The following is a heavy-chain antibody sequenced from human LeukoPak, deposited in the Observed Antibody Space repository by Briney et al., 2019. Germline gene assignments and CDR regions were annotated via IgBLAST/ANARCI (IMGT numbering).Heavy chain of an antibody. J-gene: IGHJ4*02. CDR1: GGTFSSYA. Sequence: SVKVSCKASGGTFSSYAISWVRQAPGQGLEWMGRIIPLLGIANYAQKFQGRVTITADKSTSTAYMELSSLRSEDTAVYYCARAIGSGSYLLDYWGQGTLVTVSS. CDR2: IIPLLGIA. CDR3: ARAIGSGSYLLDY. V-gene: IGHV1-69*04. D-gene: IGHD3-10*01.